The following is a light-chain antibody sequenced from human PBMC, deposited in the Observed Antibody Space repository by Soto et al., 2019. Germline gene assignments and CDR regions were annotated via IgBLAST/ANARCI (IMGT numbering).Light chain of an antibody. CDR2: GAS. Sequence: EIVLTQSPGTLSLSPGERATLSCRASQSVSSSYLAWYQQKPGQAPRLLIDGASSRATGIPARFSGSGSGTDFTLTISGLEPEDFAVYYCQQYGSSPWTFGQGTKVEIK. CDR1: QSVSSSY. CDR3: QQYGSSPWT. J-gene: IGKJ1*01. V-gene: IGKV3-20*01.